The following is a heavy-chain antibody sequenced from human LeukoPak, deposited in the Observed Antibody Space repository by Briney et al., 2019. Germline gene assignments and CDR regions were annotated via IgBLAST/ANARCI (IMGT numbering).Heavy chain of an antibody. Sequence: SGGSLRLSCAASGFAFSSYWMHWVRQAPGKGLEWVSGISWNSGSIGYADSVKGRFTISRDNAKNSLYLQMNSLRAEDTALYYCAAVAGTDYWGQGTLVTVSS. CDR1: GFAFSSYW. D-gene: IGHD6-19*01. CDR2: ISWNSGSI. J-gene: IGHJ4*02. V-gene: IGHV3-9*01. CDR3: AAVAGTDY.